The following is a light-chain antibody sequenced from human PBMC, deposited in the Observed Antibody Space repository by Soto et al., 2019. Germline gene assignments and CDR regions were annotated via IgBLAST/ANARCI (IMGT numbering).Light chain of an antibody. CDR3: QQYGSSPPT. J-gene: IGKJ1*01. CDR1: QSVSSSY. Sequence: EIVLTQSPGTLSLSPGERATLSCRASQSVSSSYLAWYQQKPGQAPRLLIYGASSRATGIPDRFSGSGSGTDFTLTISRLEPEESAVYYCQQYGSSPPTFGQGTKVEIK. V-gene: IGKV3-20*01. CDR2: GAS.